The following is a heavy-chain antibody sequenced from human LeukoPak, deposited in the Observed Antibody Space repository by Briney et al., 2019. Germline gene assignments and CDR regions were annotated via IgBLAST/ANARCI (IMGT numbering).Heavy chain of an antibody. Sequence: GESLKISCKGSGYSFSNYWIGWVRQMPGKGLEFMGIIYPGDSCTKYSPSFQGQVTFSVDTSINTAYLQWSSLQASDTAMFYCARLSIAVSGDFDFWGPGTLVTVSS. J-gene: IGHJ4*02. V-gene: IGHV5-51*01. CDR3: ARLSIAVSGDFDF. D-gene: IGHD6-19*01. CDR2: IYPGDSCT. CDR1: GYSFSNYW.